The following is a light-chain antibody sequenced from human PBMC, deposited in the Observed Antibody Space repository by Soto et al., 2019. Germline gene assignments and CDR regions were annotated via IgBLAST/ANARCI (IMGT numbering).Light chain of an antibody. CDR3: QWYGSSPLT. V-gene: IGKV3-20*01. CDR1: QSVRSNY. CDR2: DAS. Sequence: EIVLTQSPGTLSLSPGETATLSCRASQSVRSNYLAWYQQKPGQAPRFLIYDASSRAPGIPDRFSGSGSGTVFSLTISRLEPEDFAVYYCQWYGSSPLTRGGGTKVEIK. J-gene: IGKJ4*01.